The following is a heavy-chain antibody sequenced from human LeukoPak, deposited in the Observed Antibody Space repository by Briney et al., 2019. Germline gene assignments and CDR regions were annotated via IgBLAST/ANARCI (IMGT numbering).Heavy chain of an antibody. CDR1: GFTFSSYA. CDR3: GRDRSFIAAAGIDY. D-gene: IGHD6-13*01. J-gene: IGHJ4*02. Sequence: PGGSLRLSCAASGFTFSSYAMHWVRQAPGKGLEWVAFISYDGTKYYADSVKGRFTISRDNSKNTLYLQMNSLRAEDTAVYYCGRDRSFIAAAGIDYWGQGTLVTVSS. CDR2: ISYDGTK. V-gene: IGHV3-30*04.